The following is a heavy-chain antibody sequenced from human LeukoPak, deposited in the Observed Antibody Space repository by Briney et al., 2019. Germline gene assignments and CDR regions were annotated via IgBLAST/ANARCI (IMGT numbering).Heavy chain of an antibody. Sequence: EASVKVSCKASGGTFSSYAISWVRQAPGQGLEWMGGIIPILGTANYAQKFQGRVTITADESTSTAYMELSSLRSEDTAVYYCARVRDDYVWGSYRTNWFDPWGQGTLVTVSS. CDR2: IIPILGTA. V-gene: IGHV1-69*13. D-gene: IGHD3-16*02. CDR1: GGTFSSYA. J-gene: IGHJ5*02. CDR3: ARVRDDYVWGSYRTNWFDP.